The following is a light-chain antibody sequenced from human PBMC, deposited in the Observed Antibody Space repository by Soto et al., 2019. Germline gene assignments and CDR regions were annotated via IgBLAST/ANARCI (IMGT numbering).Light chain of an antibody. V-gene: IGLV2-14*02. CDR1: SSDVGSYSL. CDR3: AAWDDSLSGPV. J-gene: IGLJ3*02. CDR2: EGS. Sequence: QSALTQPASVSGSPGQSITFSCTGTSSDVGSYSLVSWYQQHPGKAPKLMIYEGSKRPSGVSNRFSGSKSDTSASLAISGLQFEDEAVYYCAAWDDSLSGPVFGGGTKVTVL.